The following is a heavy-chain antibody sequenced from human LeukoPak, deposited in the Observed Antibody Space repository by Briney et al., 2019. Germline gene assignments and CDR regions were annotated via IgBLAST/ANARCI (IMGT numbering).Heavy chain of an antibody. J-gene: IGHJ6*02. D-gene: IGHD2-15*01. CDR1: GYTFTGYY. CDR3: ARDLGYCSGGSCYCPFAYCGGDYGMDV. CDR2: INPNSGGT. V-gene: IGHV1-2*02. Sequence: ASVKVSCKASGYTFTGYYMHWVRQAPGQGLEWMGWINPNSGGTNYAQKFQGRVTMTRDTSISTAYMELSRLRSDDTAVYYCARDLGYCSGGSCYCPFAYCGGDYGMDVWGQGTTVTVSS.